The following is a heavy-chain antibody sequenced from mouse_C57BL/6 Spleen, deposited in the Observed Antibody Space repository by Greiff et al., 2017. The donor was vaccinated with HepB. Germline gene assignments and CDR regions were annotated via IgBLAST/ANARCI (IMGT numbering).Heavy chain of an antibody. J-gene: IGHJ4*01. CDR2: INPNNGGT. V-gene: IGHV1-26*01. D-gene: IGHD2-3*01. CDR3: ARMGGLLPSYAMDY. Sequence: EVKVVESGPELVKPGASVKISCKASGYTFTDYYMNWVKQSHGKSLEWIGDINPNNGGTSYNQKFKGKATLTVDKSSSTAYMELRSLTSEDSAVYYCARMGGLLPSYAMDYWGQGTSVTVSS. CDR1: GYTFTDYY.